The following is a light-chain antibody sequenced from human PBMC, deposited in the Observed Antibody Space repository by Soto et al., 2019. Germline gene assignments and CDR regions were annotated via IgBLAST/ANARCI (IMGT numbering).Light chain of an antibody. Sequence: EIVLTHSPGTLSLSPGERATLSCRASQSVRSDYLAWYQQKPGQAPRLHIYGASTRATGIPDRFTGSGSGRDFTLTISRLEPEDFAVYYCQQYGSSPRTFGQGTKVDIK. CDR3: QQYGSSPRT. CDR2: GAS. V-gene: IGKV3-20*01. CDR1: QSVRSDY. J-gene: IGKJ1*01.